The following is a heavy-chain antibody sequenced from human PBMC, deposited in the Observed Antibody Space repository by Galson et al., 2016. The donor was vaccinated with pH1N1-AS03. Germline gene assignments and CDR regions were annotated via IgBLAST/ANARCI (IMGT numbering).Heavy chain of an antibody. D-gene: IGHD6-19*01. Sequence: ASGYSFINYAIHWVRQAPGQRLEWMGWLNSTSGNTEYSQKFQGRVTITRDTSASTASMELSSLRSEDTAVYYCAKVGIVSSSGWYGRFDYWGQGTLVTVS. V-gene: IGHV1-3*01. CDR1: GYSFINYA. CDR2: LNSTSGNT. CDR3: AKVGIVSSSGWYGRFDY. J-gene: IGHJ4*02.